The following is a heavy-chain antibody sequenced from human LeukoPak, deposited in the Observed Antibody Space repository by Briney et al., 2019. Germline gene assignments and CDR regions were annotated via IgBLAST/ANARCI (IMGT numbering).Heavy chain of an antibody. Sequence: PRGSLRLSCAASGFTVSSNYMSWVRQAPGKGLEWVSVIYSGGSTYYADSVKGRSTISRDNSKNTLYLQMNSLRAEDTAVYYCARGDYGDPDAFDIWGQGTMVTVSS. D-gene: IGHD4-17*01. CDR3: ARGDYGDPDAFDI. V-gene: IGHV3-66*01. CDR1: GFTVSSNY. CDR2: IYSGGST. J-gene: IGHJ3*02.